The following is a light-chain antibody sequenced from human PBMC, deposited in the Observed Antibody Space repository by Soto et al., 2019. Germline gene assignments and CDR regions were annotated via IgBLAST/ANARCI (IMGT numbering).Light chain of an antibody. Sequence: EIVMTQSPATLSVSPGETATLSCRASQSVSTSLAWYQQKPGQAPRLIISGASTRATGVPARFSGSGSETEFTLTISSLQSEDFAVYYCQQYNNWWTFGQGTKVEIK. CDR2: GAS. CDR1: QSVSTS. J-gene: IGKJ1*01. V-gene: IGKV3-15*01. CDR3: QQYNNWWT.